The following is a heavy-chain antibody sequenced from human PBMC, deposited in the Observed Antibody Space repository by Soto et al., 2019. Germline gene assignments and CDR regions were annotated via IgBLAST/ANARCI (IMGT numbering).Heavy chain of an antibody. V-gene: IGHV3-23*01. Sequence: EVQMLESGGGLAQPGGSLRLSCAASGFTFSSYAMSWVRQAPGKGLEWVSPISDSGGRTYYVDSVKGRFTISRDNSKDTLYVQMNSLRAEDTAQYYCAKAQVGFLSPGYHYGLAVWGQGTTVTVSS. J-gene: IGHJ6*02. CDR2: ISDSGGRT. CDR1: GFTFSSYA. CDR3: AKAQVGFLSPGYHYGLAV. D-gene: IGHD2-15*01.